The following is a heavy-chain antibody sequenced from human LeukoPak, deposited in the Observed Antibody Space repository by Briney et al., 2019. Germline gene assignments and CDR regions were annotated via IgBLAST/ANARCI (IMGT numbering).Heavy chain of an antibody. J-gene: IGHJ3*02. CDR3: AKFLTLDTAMLYAFDI. Sequence: GGSLRLSCAASGFTFADYAMHWVRQAPGKGLEWVSGISWNSGNIGYADSVKGRFTISRDNAKSSLYLQMNSLRAEDTALYYCAKFLTLDTAMLYAFDIWGQGTMVTVSS. D-gene: IGHD5-18*01. V-gene: IGHV3-9*01. CDR1: GFTFADYA. CDR2: ISWNSGNI.